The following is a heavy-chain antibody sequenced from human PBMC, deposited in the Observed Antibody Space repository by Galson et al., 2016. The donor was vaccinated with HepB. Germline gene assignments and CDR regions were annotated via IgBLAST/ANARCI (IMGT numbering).Heavy chain of an antibody. CDR3: AKSVLEYDILTGYYRRGADY. D-gene: IGHD3-9*01. CDR2: SGSGGPT. CDR1: GFTFSDYY. V-gene: IGHV3-23*01. Sequence: SLRLSCAASGFTFSDYYMSWIRQAPGKGLEWVSSSGSGGPTYYADSVKGRFTISRDNSKNTLFLQMHSLRADDAAVYYCAKSVLEYDILTGYYRRGADYWGQGTLVTVSS. J-gene: IGHJ4*02.